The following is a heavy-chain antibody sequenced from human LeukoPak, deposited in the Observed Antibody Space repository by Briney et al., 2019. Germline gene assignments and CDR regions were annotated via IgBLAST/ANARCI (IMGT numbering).Heavy chain of an antibody. J-gene: IGHJ4*02. CDR2: ISAYNGNT. V-gene: IGHV1-18*01. D-gene: IGHD3-22*01. CDR3: ARSDSSGYLTFFDY. CDR1: GYTFTSYG. Sequence: ASVKVSCKASGYTFTSYGISWVRQAPGQGLEWMGWISAYNGNTNYAQKLQGRVTMTTDTSTSTAYMELRSLRSDDTAVSYCARSDSSGYLTFFDYWGQGTLVTVSS.